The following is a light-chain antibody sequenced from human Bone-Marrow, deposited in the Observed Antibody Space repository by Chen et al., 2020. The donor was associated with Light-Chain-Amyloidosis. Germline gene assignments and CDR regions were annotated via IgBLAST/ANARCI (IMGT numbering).Light chain of an antibody. V-gene: IGKV3-15*01. CDR2: GAS. Sequence: ETVMTQSPATLSGSPGDRATVSCRASVSVSTNLAWYQHKPGQAPRLLIYGASTRATGIPARFSGSGSGTEFTLTISSVQSEDFGLYFCQQYNKWPPITFGQGTRLGIK. J-gene: IGKJ5*01. CDR3: QQYNKWPPIT. CDR1: VSVSTN.